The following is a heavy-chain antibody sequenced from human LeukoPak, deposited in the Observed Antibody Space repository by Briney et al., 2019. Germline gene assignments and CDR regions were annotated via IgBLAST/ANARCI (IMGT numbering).Heavy chain of an antibody. D-gene: IGHD3-10*01. CDR3: ARSVYYGSGSYYGYYYYMDV. J-gene: IGHJ6*03. Sequence: SETLSLTCTVSGGSISSNHWSWIRQPPGKGLEWIGYIYYSGSTNYNPSLKSRVTISVDTSKNQFSLELSSVTAADTAVYYCARSVYYGSGSYYGYYYYMDVWGKGTTVTVSS. CDR1: GGSISSNH. V-gene: IGHV4-59*12. CDR2: IYYSGST.